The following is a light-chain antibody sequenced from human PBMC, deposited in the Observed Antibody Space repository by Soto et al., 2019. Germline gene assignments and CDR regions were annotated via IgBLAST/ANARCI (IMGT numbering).Light chain of an antibody. J-gene: IGLJ2*01. CDR3: LLSYNAARV. CDR1: TGAVTSNHH. CDR2: DTS. Sequence: QAVVTQEPSLTVSPGGTVTLTCGSSTGAVTSNHHPYGFQQKAGQAPRTLIYDTSNKHSWTPARFSGSLLGDKAALTLSGAQPEDEAQYYCLLSYNAARVFGGGTKLTVL. V-gene: IGLV7-46*01.